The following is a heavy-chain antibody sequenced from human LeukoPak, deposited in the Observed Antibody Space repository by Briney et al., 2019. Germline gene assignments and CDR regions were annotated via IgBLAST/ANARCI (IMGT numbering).Heavy chain of an antibody. CDR3: ARNLRGLPSDS. J-gene: IGHJ5*01. CDR2: VSYNDIT. CDR1: GASVTATNYY. Sequence: SETLSLTCTVSGASVTATNYYWAWIRQPPGKGLEWLGTVSYNDITYYNPSLLGRVAVSRGTSKTRFSLDLTSVTTEDTAVYFCARNLRGLPSDSWGREILVTVTS. D-gene: IGHD4-17*01. V-gene: IGHV4-39*01.